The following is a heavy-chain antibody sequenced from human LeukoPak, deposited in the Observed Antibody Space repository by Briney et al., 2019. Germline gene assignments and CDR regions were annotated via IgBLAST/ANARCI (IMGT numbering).Heavy chain of an antibody. J-gene: IGHJ4*02. CDR2: IYTRGST. V-gene: IGHV4-4*07. CDR3: AREVWFGHFDS. CDR1: GGSMINYH. Sequence: PSETLSLTCTVSGGSMINYHWNWIRPPAGKGLEWIGRIYTRGSTNYKPSLKSRVTISVDTCKNQCSPKLSSVTAADTAMYLCAREVWFGHFDSWGQGSLVTVSS. D-gene: IGHD3-10*01.